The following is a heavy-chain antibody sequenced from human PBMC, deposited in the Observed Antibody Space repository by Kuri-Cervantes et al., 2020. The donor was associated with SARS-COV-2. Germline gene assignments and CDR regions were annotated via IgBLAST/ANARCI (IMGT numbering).Heavy chain of an antibody. Sequence: GSLRLSCAVYGGSFSGYYWSWIRQPPGKGLEWIGSIYHSGSTYYNPSLKSRVTISVDTSKNQFSLKLSSVTAADTAVYYCARELGVPAATYFDYWGQGTLVTVSS. V-gene: IGHV4-34*01. D-gene: IGHD2-2*01. CDR3: ARELGVPAATYFDY. CDR2: IYHSGST. CDR1: GGSFSGYY. J-gene: IGHJ4*02.